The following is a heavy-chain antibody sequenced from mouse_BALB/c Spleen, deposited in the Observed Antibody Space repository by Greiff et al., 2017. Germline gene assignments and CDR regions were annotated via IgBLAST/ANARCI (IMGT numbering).Heavy chain of an antibody. CDR1: GFSLTSYG. CDR3: ARRRRGVNYYAMDY. Sequence: VQLQESGPGLVQPSQSLSITCTVSGFSLTSYGVHWVRQSPGKGLEWLGVIWSGGSTDYNAAFISRLSISKDNSKSQVFFKMNSLQANDTAIYYCARRRRGVNYYAMDYWGQGTSVTVSS. V-gene: IGHV2-2*02. D-gene: IGHD2-2*01. CDR2: IWSGGST. J-gene: IGHJ4*01.